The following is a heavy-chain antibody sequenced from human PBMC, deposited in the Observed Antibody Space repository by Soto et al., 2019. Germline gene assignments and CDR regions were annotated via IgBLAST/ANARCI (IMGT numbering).Heavy chain of an antibody. Sequence: KPGGSLRLSCAASGFTFSSYSMNWVRQAPGKGLEWVSSISSSSSYIYYADSVKGRFTISRDNAKNSLYLQMNSLRAEDTAVYYCARVSGYCSGGSCYPANSYYGMDVWGQGTTVTVSS. J-gene: IGHJ6*02. CDR3: ARVSGYCSGGSCYPANSYYGMDV. CDR2: ISSSSSYI. V-gene: IGHV3-21*01. CDR1: GFTFSSYS. D-gene: IGHD2-15*01.